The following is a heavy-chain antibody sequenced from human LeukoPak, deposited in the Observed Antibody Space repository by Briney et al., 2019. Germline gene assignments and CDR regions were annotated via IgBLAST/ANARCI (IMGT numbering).Heavy chain of an antibody. J-gene: IGHJ6*02. Sequence: GASVKVSCKASGYTFTGYYMHWVRQAPGQGLEWMGWINPNSGGTNYALKFQGRVTMTRDTSISTAYMELSRLRSDDTAVYYCARDGPSGYSYGFYYYYGMDVWGQGTTVTVSS. V-gene: IGHV1-2*02. CDR3: ARDGPSGYSYGFYYYYGMDV. D-gene: IGHD5-18*01. CDR1: GYTFTGYY. CDR2: INPNSGGT.